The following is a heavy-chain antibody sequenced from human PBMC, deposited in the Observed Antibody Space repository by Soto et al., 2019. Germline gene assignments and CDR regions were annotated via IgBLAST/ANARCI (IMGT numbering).Heavy chain of an antibody. CDR1: GFTFSSYS. CDR3: ARETLFVGYYYYMDV. V-gene: IGHV3-21*06. Sequence: EVQLVESGGGLVKPGGSLRLSCDASGFTFSSYSMNWVRQAPGKGLEWVSSISYRSDYIYADSVKGRFTISRDQAKNSLYRQMNSLRAEDTAVYFWARETLFVGYYYYMDVWGKGTTVTVSS. J-gene: IGHJ6*03. CDR2: ISYRSDYI. D-gene: IGHD2-2*03.